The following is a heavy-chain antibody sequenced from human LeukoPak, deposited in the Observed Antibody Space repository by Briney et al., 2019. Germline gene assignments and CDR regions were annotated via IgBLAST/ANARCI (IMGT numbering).Heavy chain of an antibody. CDR2: INANSGVA. J-gene: IGHJ4*02. CDR3: ARDASSTPNWEFDY. V-gene: IGHV1-2*06. D-gene: IGHD7-27*01. CDR1: GYTFVDYF. Sequence: ASVKVSCKTSGYTFVDYFIQWVRQVPGQGLEWMGRINANSGVAEYEQKFQGRVTMTRDTSISTAYVELKWLTSDDSAIYYCARDASSTPNWEFDYWGQGTLVTVSS.